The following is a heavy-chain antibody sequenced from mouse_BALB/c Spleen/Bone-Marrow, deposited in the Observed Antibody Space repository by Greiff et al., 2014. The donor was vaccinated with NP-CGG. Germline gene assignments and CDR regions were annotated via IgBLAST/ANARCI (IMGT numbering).Heavy chain of an antibody. D-gene: IGHD2-2*01. CDR2: ISSGSSTI. CDR3: ARSSYGYDGQAYFFDY. CDR1: GFTFSSFG. V-gene: IGHV5-17*02. J-gene: IGHJ2*01. Sequence: EVQLVESGGGLVQPGGSRKLSCAASGFTFSSFGMHWVRQAPEKGLEWVAYISSGSSTIYYADTVKGRFTIARDNPKNTLFLQMTSLRSKDTAMYYCARSSYGYDGQAYFFDYWGQGTTLTVSS.